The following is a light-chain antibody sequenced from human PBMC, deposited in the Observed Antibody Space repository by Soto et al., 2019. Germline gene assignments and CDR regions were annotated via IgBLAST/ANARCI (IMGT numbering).Light chain of an antibody. Sequence: EIVLTQSPGTLSLSPGERATLSCRASQSVSSSYLAWYQQKPGQAPRRLIYGASSRATGIPDRFSGSGSGTDFTLTISRLEPEDFAVYNCQQYGSSPFTGGPGTKMDIK. CDR2: GAS. V-gene: IGKV3-20*01. CDR3: QQYGSSPFT. CDR1: QSVSSSY. J-gene: IGKJ3*01.